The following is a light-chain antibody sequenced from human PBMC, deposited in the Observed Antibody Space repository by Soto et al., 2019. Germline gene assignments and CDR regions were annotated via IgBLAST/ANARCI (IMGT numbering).Light chain of an antibody. J-gene: IGKJ2*01. CDR2: GAS. CDR1: QSVSGTY. Sequence: EIVLTQSPGTLSLSPGDRATLSCRASQSVSGTYLVWYQQKPGQAPRVLIYGASTRATAIPDRFSGSGSGTDFTLTISRLEPEDFVVYYCQHYGGTPYTFGQGTTLEMK. CDR3: QHYGGTPYT. V-gene: IGKV3-20*01.